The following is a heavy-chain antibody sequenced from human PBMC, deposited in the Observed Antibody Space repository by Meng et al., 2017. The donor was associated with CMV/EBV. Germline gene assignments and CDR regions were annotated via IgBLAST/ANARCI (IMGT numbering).Heavy chain of an antibody. D-gene: IGHD6-19*01. CDR3: ASARTSPVVGTSRRNYFDY. CDR1: GYTFTGYY. J-gene: IGHJ4*02. Sequence: ASVKVSCKASGYTFTGYYMHWVRQAPGQGLEWMGWINPNSGGTNYAQKFQGRVTMTRDTSISTAYMELSMTGSDDTAVYYCASARTSPVVGTSRRNYFDYWGQGTLVTVSS. CDR2: INPNSGGT. V-gene: IGHV1-2*02.